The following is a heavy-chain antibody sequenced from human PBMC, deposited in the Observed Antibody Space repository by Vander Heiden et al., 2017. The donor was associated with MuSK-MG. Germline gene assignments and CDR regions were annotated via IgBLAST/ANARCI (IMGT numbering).Heavy chain of an antibody. CDR2: KYYRSKWYN. Sequence: QVQLQQSGPGRVKPSQTRSLTCAISGDSVSTNRAPWTWIRQSPLRGLEWLGRKYYRSKWYNDYAVSVKSRITINPDTSKNQFSLQLNSVTPEDTAVYYCARAPSYNWKNYFDYWGQGTLVTVSS. V-gene: IGHV6-1*01. D-gene: IGHD1-20*01. CDR1: GDSVSTNRAP. CDR3: ARAPSYNWKNYFDY. J-gene: IGHJ4*02.